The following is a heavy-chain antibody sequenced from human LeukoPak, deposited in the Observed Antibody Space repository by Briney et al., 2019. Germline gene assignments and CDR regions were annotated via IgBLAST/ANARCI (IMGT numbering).Heavy chain of an antibody. CDR2: MKYDGSGI. V-gene: IGHV3-7*01. CDR3: ARDSY. CDR1: GFIFSNYW. J-gene: IGHJ4*02. Sequence: GGSLRLSCAASGFIFSNYWLSWVRQAPGKGLEWVANMKYDGSGIYYVDSVKGRFTISRDNAKNSLYLQMNSLRAEDTAVYYCARDSYWGQGTLVTVSS.